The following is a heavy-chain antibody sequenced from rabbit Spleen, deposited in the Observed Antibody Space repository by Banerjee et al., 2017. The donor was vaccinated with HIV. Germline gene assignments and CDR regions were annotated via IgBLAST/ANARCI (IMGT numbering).Heavy chain of an antibody. CDR3: GRAGEGGYGYLDL. Sequence: QSLEESGGDLVKPGASLTLTCTASGFSFIAGYYMCWVRQAPGKGLEWIGFIYTGNGKNYYASWAKGRFTISKSSSTTVTLEMTSLTVADTATFFCGRAGEGGYGYLDLWGPGTLVTVS. J-gene: IGHJ4*01. CDR1: GFSFIAGYY. CDR2: IYTGNGKN. V-gene: IGHV1S40*01. D-gene: IGHD2-1*01.